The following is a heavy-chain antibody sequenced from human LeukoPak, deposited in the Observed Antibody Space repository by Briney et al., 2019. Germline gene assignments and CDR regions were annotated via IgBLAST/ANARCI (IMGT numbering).Heavy chain of an antibody. Sequence: GETLRLSCAASGFTFSSYGMHWVRQAPGKGLEWVAFIRYDGSNKYYADSVKGRFTISRDNSKNTLYLQMNSLRAEDTAVYYCAKGVTTVPYWGQGTLVTVSS. V-gene: IGHV3-30*02. D-gene: IGHD4-17*01. CDR3: AKGVTTVPY. J-gene: IGHJ4*02. CDR1: GFTFSSYG. CDR2: IRYDGSNK.